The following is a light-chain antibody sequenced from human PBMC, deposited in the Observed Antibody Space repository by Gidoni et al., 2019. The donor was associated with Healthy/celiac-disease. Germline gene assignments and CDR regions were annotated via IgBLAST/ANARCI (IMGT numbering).Light chain of an antibody. CDR3: LQADSFPLT. V-gene: IGKV1-12*01. Sequence: DIHMTQSPSSVSVSVGDSVTISCRASQSIGVWLAWYQQRPGNASNLLIYSASILHRGVPSRFSGAGSGTHFTLTISSLQPEDVGTYFCLQADSFPLTVGQGTRLEI. J-gene: IGKJ5*01. CDR2: SAS. CDR1: QSIGVW.